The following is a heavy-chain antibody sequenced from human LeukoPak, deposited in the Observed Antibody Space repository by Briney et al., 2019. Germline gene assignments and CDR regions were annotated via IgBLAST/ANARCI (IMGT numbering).Heavy chain of an antibody. D-gene: IGHD3-22*01. Sequence: GASVKVSCKVSGYTLTELSMHWVRQAPGKGLEWMGGFDPEDGETIYAQKFQGRVTMTEDTSTDTAYMELSSLRSEDTAVYYCATAQYYYDSSGYYYFDYRGQGTLVTVSS. CDR3: ATAQYYYDSSGYYYFDY. V-gene: IGHV1-24*01. J-gene: IGHJ4*02. CDR2: FDPEDGET. CDR1: GYTLTELS.